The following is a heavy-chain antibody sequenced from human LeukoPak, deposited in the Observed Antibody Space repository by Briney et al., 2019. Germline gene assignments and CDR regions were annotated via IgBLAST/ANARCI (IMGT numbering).Heavy chain of an antibody. J-gene: IGHJ3*02. CDR3: ATDRVGAFDI. Sequence: WASVKVSCKVSGYTLIELSMHGVRQAPGKGREWMGGFDPEDGETNNAQKFQGRVTMTEETSTDTAYMELSSLRSEDTAVYNCATDRVGAFDIWGQGKMVTVSS. CDR1: GYTLIELS. V-gene: IGHV1-24*01. D-gene: IGHD1-26*01. CDR2: FDPEDGET.